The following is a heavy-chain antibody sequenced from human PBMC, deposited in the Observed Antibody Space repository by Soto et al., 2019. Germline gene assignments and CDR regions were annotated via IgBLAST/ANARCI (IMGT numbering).Heavy chain of an antibody. CDR3: ARALRNWFDP. D-gene: IGHD2-21*02. CDR2: IYYSGST. V-gene: IGHV4-59*01. CDR1: GGSISSYY. Sequence: PSETLSLTCTVSGGSISSYYWSWIRQPPGKGLEWIGYIYYSGSTNYNPSLKSRVTISVDTSKNQFSLKLSSVTAADTAAYYCARALRNWFDPWGQGTLVTVSS. J-gene: IGHJ5*02.